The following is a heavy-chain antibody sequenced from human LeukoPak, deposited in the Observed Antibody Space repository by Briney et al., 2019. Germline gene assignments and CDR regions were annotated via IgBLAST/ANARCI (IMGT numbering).Heavy chain of an antibody. CDR1: GGTFSSYA. CDR2: IIPIFGTA. V-gene: IGHV1-69*05. Sequence: GASVKVSCKACGGTFSSYAISWVRQAPGQGLEWMGGIIPIFGTANYAQKFQGRVTITTDESTSTAYMELSSLRSEDTAVYYCARHHSDCGGDCYSPWFDPWGQGTLVTVSS. D-gene: IGHD2-21*02. CDR3: ARHHSDCGGDCYSPWFDP. J-gene: IGHJ5*02.